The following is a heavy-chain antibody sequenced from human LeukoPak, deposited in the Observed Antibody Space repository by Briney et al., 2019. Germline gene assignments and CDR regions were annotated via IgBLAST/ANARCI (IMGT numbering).Heavy chain of an antibody. D-gene: IGHD6-19*01. Sequence: GGSLRLSCAASGFTFSSYAMTWVRQAPGRGLEWVSGISDSGDSTYYADSVKGRFTISRDNSKNTVYLQMNSLRAEDTAVYYCAKDGIAVAGTSAWYWGQGTQVTVSS. J-gene: IGHJ4*02. V-gene: IGHV3-23*01. CDR2: ISDSGDST. CDR3: AKDGIAVAGTSAWY. CDR1: GFTFSSYA.